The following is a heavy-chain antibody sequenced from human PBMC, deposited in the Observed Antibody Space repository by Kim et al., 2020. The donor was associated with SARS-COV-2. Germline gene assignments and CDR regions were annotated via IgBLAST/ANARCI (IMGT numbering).Heavy chain of an antibody. Sequence: ASVKVSCKASGYRFMTYGISWVRQAPGQGLEWMGWISVYDGNTKYAEKLQGRVTMTTDTSTSTAYMELRSLRSDDTAGYYCARLRSGWYVGYFDYWGQGTLVTVSS. V-gene: IGHV1-18*04. J-gene: IGHJ4*02. CDR2: ISVYDGNT. CDR3: ARLRSGWYVGYFDY. CDR1: GYRFMTYG. D-gene: IGHD6-19*01.